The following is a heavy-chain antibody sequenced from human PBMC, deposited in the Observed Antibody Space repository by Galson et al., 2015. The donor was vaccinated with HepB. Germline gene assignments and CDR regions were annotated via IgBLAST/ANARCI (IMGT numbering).Heavy chain of an antibody. CDR1: GYSFTSYW. CDR2: IYPGDSDT. Sequence: QSGAEVKKPRESLKISCKGSGYSFTSYWIGWVRQMPGKGLEWMGIIYPGDSDTRYSPSFQGQVTISADKSISTAYLQWSRLKASDTAMYYCARMADCSSTSCTTDYYGMDVWGQGTTVTVSS. V-gene: IGHV5-51*01. J-gene: IGHJ6*02. D-gene: IGHD2-2*01. CDR3: ARMADCSSTSCTTDYYGMDV.